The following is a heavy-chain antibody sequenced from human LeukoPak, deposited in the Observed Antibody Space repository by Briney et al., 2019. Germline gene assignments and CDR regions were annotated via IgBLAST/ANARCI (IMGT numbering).Heavy chain of an antibody. CDR1: GFTFSHYS. Sequence: PGGSLRLSCAASGFTFSHYSMNWVRQAPGKGLEWVSYISGSSRDTYYADSVKGRFTISRDDAKNSLCLQMSGLRDEDTAVYYCARDYNYPMDVWGQGTTVTVSS. V-gene: IGHV3-21*05. CDR2: ISGSSRDT. J-gene: IGHJ6*02. CDR3: ARDYNYPMDV.